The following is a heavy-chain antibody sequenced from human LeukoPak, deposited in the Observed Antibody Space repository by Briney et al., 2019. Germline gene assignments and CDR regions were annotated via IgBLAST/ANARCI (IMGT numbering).Heavy chain of an antibody. CDR1: GFTFSSFA. J-gene: IGHJ4*02. V-gene: IGHV3-23*01. CDR3: AKGYDSSGYSIDY. Sequence: GGSLRLSCAASGFTFSSFAMSWVRQAPGKGLEWVSAISGSGGSTYFADSVKGRFTISRDNSKNTLYLHMNSLRADDTAVYYCAKGYDSSGYSIDYWGQGTLVTVSS. CDR2: ISGSGGST. D-gene: IGHD3-22*01.